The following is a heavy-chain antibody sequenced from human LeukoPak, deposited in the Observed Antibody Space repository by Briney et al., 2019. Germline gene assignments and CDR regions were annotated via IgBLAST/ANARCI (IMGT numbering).Heavy chain of an antibody. Sequence: PSETLSLTCAVSGGSISSGGYSWSWIRRPPGKGLEWIGYIYHSGSAYYNPSLKSRVTISVDTSKNQFSLKLSSVTAADTAVYHCARGRKDHYYDSSGNNWFDPWGQGTLVTVSS. V-gene: IGHV4-30-2*01. CDR3: ARGRKDHYYDSSGNNWFDP. D-gene: IGHD3-22*01. J-gene: IGHJ5*02. CDR1: GGSISSGGYS. CDR2: IYHSGSA.